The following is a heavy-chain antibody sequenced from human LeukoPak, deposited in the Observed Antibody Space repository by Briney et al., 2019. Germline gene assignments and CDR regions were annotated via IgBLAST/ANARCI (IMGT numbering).Heavy chain of an antibody. CDR3: ARGYCGGDCYSSFDY. J-gene: IGHJ4*02. Sequence: GGSLRLSCAASGFTFSNYYMSWIRQAPGKGLEWVSYISSSGSTIYYADSVKGRFTISRDNAKNSLYLQMNSLRAEDTAVYYCARGYCGGDCYSSFDYWGQGTLVTVSS. D-gene: IGHD2-21*02. V-gene: IGHV3-11*01. CDR2: ISSSGSTI. CDR1: GFTFSNYY.